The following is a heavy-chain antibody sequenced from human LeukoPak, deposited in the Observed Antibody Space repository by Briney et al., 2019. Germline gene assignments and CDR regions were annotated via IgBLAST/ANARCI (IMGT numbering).Heavy chain of an antibody. V-gene: IGHV3-30*18. CDR2: ISFDGSNQ. Sequence: SLSFSCAASGFTFSNNNMHWVRPARDKGLGWVALISFDGSNQYYPDSVKGRFTISRDNSKDTLFLQMNSLRGEETAGYHCVKERSWSWAFDYWGQGTLVTVPS. J-gene: IGHJ4*02. CDR3: VKERSWSWAFDY. D-gene: IGHD1-26*01. CDR1: GFTFSNNN.